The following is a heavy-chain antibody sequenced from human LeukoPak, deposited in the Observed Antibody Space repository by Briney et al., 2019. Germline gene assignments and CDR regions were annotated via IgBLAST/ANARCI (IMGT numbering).Heavy chain of an antibody. CDR3: ARVRYGLDY. D-gene: IGHD3-16*01. CDR2: IYYSGST. V-gene: IGHV4-59*01. J-gene: IGHJ4*02. CDR1: GGSISSYY. Sequence: PSETLSLTCTVSGGSISSYYWSWIRQPPGKGLEWIGYIYYSGSTNYNPSLKSRVTISVDTSKNQFSLKLSSVTAADTAVYYCARVRYGLDYWGQGTLVTVSS.